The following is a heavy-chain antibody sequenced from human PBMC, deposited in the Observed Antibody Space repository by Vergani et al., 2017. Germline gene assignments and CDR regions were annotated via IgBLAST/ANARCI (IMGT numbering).Heavy chain of an antibody. CDR1: ESSFISNE. J-gene: IGHJ3*01. Sequence: EVMLVQSGAEVKKPGESLKISCKYSESSFISNEIAWVRQMSGRGLEWRGIIYPGNSEVKSNPTFRGQVIFSVDTSVNTAYLQWRSLQASDTATYFCASGGHGSENGGALQLWGQGTNITVSS. CDR2: IYPGNSEV. V-gene: IGHV5-51*03. CDR3: ASGGHGSENGGALQL. D-gene: IGHD3-10*01.